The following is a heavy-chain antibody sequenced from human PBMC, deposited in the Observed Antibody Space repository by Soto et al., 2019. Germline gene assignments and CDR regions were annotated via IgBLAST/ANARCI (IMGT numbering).Heavy chain of an antibody. J-gene: IGHJ4*02. CDR2: IWYDGSNK. Sequence: WGSLTLSWAASVVTFFNCVRHWVRPARVQGPEWVAAIWYDGSNKYYEDSVKGRFTISRDNSKNTLYLQMNSLRAEDTAVYYCARLNSINYYDTSGYYGSFDYWGQGTLVTVSS. CDR3: ARLNSINYYDTSGYYGSFDY. D-gene: IGHD3-22*01. V-gene: IGHV3-33*01. CDR1: VVTFFNCV.